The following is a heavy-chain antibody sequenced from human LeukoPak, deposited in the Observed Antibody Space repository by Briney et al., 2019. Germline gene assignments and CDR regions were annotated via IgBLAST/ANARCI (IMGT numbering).Heavy chain of an antibody. D-gene: IGHD3-10*01. CDR2: ITRSSVYI. V-gene: IGHV3-21*01. J-gene: IGHJ4*02. Sequence: GGSLRLSCAASGFTFTRYSMNWVRQPPGKGLEWVAAITRSSVYIDYLDSVTGRTTNSRDNAKHSVFLQMDSLRADATAVYYCARAAALFHSASGSYTSHPYFDAWGQGTPVTVSS. CDR3: ARAAALFHSASGSYTSHPYFDA. CDR1: GFTFTRYS.